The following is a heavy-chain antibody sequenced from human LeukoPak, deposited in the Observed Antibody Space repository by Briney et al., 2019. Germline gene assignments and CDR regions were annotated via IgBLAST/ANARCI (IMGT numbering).Heavy chain of an antibody. D-gene: IGHD6-13*01. CDR3: ARSLPGIAAAGYDY. V-gene: IGHV4-30-2*01. J-gene: IGHJ4*02. CDR1: GGSISSGGYF. Sequence: SQTLSLTYTVSGGSISSGGYFWSWIRQPPGKGLEWIGHIYYGGSTYYNPSLKSRVTISVDRSKNQFSLKLSSVTAADTAVYYCARSLPGIAAAGYDYWGQGTLVTVSS. CDR2: IYYGGST.